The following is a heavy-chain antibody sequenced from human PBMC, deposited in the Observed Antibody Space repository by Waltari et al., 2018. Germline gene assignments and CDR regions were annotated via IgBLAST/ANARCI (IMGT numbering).Heavy chain of an antibody. CDR1: GFTVSSNS. J-gene: IGHJ3*02. D-gene: IGHD3-22*01. Sequence: EVQLVESGGGLIQPGGSLRLSCAASGFTVSSNSMSWVRQAPGKGLEWVSVIYSGGSTYYADSVKGRFTISRDNSKNTLYLQMNSLRAEDTAVYYCVRGYDSSGYYPYAFDIWGQGTMVTVSS. CDR3: VRGYDSSGYYPYAFDI. V-gene: IGHV3-53*01. CDR2: IYSGGST.